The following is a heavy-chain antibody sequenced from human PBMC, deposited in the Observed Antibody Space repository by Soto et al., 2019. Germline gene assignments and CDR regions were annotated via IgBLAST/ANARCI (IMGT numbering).Heavy chain of an antibody. CDR2: IDPEDGDT. CDR1: GYTLTEIS. V-gene: IGHV1-24*01. CDR3: ARDMDYYYGSGTGNGHGV. D-gene: IGHD3-10*01. J-gene: IGHJ6*02. Sequence: ASVKVSCKISGYTLTEISMHWVRQPPGKGLEWMGGIDPEDGDTIYAQNFQGRVTLTRDTSTSTAYMELSSLTSDDTAVYYCARDMDYYYGSGTGNGHGVWGQGTTVTVSS.